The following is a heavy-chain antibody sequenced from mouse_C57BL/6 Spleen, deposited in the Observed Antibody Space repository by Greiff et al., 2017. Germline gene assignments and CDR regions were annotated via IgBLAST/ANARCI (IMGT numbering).Heavy chain of an antibody. CDR2: IHPADSDT. CDR1: GYTFTSYW. V-gene: IGHV1-74*01. J-gene: IGHJ3*01. Sequence: VQLQQPGAELVKPGASVKVSCKASGYTFTSYWMHWVKQRPGQGLEWIGRIHPADSDTNYNQKFKGKATLTVDKSSSTAYLQLSSLTSEDSAVYDCAIRLGRGVWFAYWGQGTLVTVSA. CDR3: AIRLGRGVWFAY. D-gene: IGHD3-2*02.